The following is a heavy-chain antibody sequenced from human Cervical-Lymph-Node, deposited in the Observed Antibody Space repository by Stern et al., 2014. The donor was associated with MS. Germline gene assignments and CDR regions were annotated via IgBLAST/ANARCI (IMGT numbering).Heavy chain of an antibody. V-gene: IGHV5-51*01. CDR2: IFPVDSDT. CDR3: ARLAYDSNGYYYFDF. Sequence: EVQLLESGAEVQKPGESLKISCKASGYTFISYWIAWVRQMPGNGLEWMGIIFPVDSDTKYSPSFEGQVTVSVDRSINTAYLQWSSLKASDTAMYYCARLAYDSNGYYYFDFWGQGTLVTVSS. D-gene: IGHD3-22*01. CDR1: GYTFISYW. J-gene: IGHJ4*02.